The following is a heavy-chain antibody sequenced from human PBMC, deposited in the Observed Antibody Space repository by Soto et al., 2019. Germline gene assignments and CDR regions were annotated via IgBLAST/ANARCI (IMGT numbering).Heavy chain of an antibody. CDR1: GGSISSGGYY. Sequence: SETLSLTCTVSGGSISSGGYYWSWIRQHPGKGLEWIGYIYYSGSTYYNPSLKSRVTISVDTSKNQFSLKLSSVTAADTAVYYCARFQLYSSGWYADYWGQGTLVTVSS. V-gene: IGHV4-31*03. D-gene: IGHD6-19*01. J-gene: IGHJ4*02. CDR3: ARFQLYSSGWYADY. CDR2: IYYSGST.